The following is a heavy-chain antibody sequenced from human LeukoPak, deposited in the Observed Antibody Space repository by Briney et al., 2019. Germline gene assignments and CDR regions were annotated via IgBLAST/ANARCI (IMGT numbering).Heavy chain of an antibody. CDR1: GGSISSSSYY. CDR3: ARVDNNYYGSGSYLVIRY. J-gene: IGHJ4*02. D-gene: IGHD3-10*01. CDR2: IYHSGST. V-gene: IGHV4-39*01. Sequence: PSETLSLTCTVSGGSISSSSYYWGWIRQPPGKGLEWIGSIYHSGSTYYNPSLKSRVTISVDTSKNQFSLKLSSVTAADTAVYYCARVDNNYYGSGSYLVIRYWGQGTLVTVSS.